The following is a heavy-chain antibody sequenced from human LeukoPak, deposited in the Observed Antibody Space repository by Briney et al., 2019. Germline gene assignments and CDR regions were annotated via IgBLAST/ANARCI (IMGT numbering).Heavy chain of an antibody. V-gene: IGHV4-59*01. J-gene: IGHJ4*02. CDR3: ARVNSSGWYVVFDY. CDR1: GGSFIGYY. Sequence: SETLSLTCAVYGGSFIGYYWSWIRQPPGKGLEWIGYIYYSGSTNYNPSLKSRVTISVDTSKNQFSLKLSSVTAADTAVYYCARVNSSGWYVVFDYWGQGTLVTVSS. D-gene: IGHD6-19*01. CDR2: IYYSGST.